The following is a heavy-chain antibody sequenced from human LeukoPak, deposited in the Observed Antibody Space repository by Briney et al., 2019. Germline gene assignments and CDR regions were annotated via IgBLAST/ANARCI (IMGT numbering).Heavy chain of an antibody. D-gene: IGHD4-17*01. CDR2: ISSDGGNT. CDR3: ARRPYLAETTVTVAGWYFDL. V-gene: IGHV3-30*03. J-gene: IGHJ2*01. CDR1: GFTFSTFA. Sequence: PGRSLRLSCAASGFTFSTFALDWVRQAPGKGLEWVAGISSDGGNTFYEDSVKGRFSISRDNSKNTLYLQMNSLRAEDTAVYYCARRPYLAETTVTVAGWYFDLWGRGTLVTVSS.